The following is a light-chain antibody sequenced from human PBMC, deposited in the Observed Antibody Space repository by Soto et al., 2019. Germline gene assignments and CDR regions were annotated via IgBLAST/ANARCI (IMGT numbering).Light chain of an antibody. CDR1: SSNIGGNS. Sequence: QSVMTQPPSVSAAPGQKVTISCSGSSSNIGGNSVSWYQQLPGTAPHLLIYDDNKRPSGIPDRFSGSKSGTSATLGITGFQTGDAADYYCGSWDSSLSAYVFGTGTKLTVL. CDR2: DDN. J-gene: IGLJ1*01. V-gene: IGLV1-51*01. CDR3: GSWDSSLSAYV.